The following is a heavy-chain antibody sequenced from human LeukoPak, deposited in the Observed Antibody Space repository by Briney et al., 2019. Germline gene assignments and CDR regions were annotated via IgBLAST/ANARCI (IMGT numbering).Heavy chain of an antibody. Sequence: GGSLRLSCVASGCRINDYAMYWVRQAPGQGLDSVSVLSWHSGGIGYAESVKDRFIISRDNAKHSVYLEMNSLRPEDSALCYCAKETKVGENLYFCDYGGRKTLVTV. D-gene: IGHD1-26*01. CDR2: LSWHSGGI. J-gene: IGHJ4*02. CDR1: GCRINDYA. V-gene: IGHV3-9*01. CDR3: AKETKVGENLYFCDY.